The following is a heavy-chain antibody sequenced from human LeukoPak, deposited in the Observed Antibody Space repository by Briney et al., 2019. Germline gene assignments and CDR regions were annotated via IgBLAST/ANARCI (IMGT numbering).Heavy chain of an antibody. CDR2: IYYSGST. D-gene: IGHD5-12*01. Sequence: SETLSLTCTVSGGSISSGDYYWSWIRQPPGKGLEWIGYIYYSGSTYYNPSLKSRVTISVDTSKNQFSLKLSSVTAADTAVYYCARVDIVATGSFDYWGQGTLVTVSS. CDR3: ARVDIVATGSFDY. CDR1: GGSISSGDYY. V-gene: IGHV4-30-4*01. J-gene: IGHJ4*02.